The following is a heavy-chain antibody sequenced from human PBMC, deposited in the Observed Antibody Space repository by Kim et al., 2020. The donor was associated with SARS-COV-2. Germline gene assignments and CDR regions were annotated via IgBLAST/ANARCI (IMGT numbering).Heavy chain of an antibody. V-gene: IGHV3-30*01. D-gene: IGHD3-16*01. CDR3: ARAIGVFWLTQSFTSLSY. Sequence: VKGRLNISRDTYKNTLYLQMNSLRAEDTAVYYCARAIGVFWLTQSFTSLSYWGQGTLVTVSS. J-gene: IGHJ4*02.